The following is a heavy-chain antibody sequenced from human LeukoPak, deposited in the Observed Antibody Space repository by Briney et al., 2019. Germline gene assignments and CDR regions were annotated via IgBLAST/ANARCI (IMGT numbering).Heavy chain of an antibody. CDR3: AKEVVATITPYFDY. Sequence: PGGSLRLSCAASGFTVSSNYMNWVRQAPGKGVEWVSRVRGDGGTTSYADSVKGRFTISRDNANNMLYLQMNSLRAEDTALYYCAKEVVATITPYFDYWGQGTLVTVSS. V-gene: IGHV3-74*01. D-gene: IGHD5-12*01. J-gene: IGHJ4*02. CDR2: VRGDGGTT. CDR1: GFTVSSNY.